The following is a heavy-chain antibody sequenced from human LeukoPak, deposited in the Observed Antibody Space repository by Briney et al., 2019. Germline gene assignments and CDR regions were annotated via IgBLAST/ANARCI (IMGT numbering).Heavy chain of an antibody. Sequence: GGSLRLSCAASGFTFSSYTMNWVRQAPGKGLEWDSSITRSSSYVYYADSVKGRFTISRDNAKDSLFLQMNSLRAEDTAVYFCARDGRNWKFDYWGQGALVTVSS. CDR2: ITRSSSYV. V-gene: IGHV3-21*01. CDR3: ARDGRNWKFDY. CDR1: GFTFSSYT. D-gene: IGHD1-1*01. J-gene: IGHJ4*02.